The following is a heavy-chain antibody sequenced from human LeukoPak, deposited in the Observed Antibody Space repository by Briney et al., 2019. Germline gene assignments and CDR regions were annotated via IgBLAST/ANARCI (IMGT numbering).Heavy chain of an antibody. Sequence: SETLSLTCAVSGGSISSSSYYWGWVRQPPGKGLQWIGSIYYSGTSYYNPSLESRVTISADTSKNQFSLKLSSVTAADTAVYYCARRYSGYGNAFDIWGQGTMVTVSS. D-gene: IGHD5-12*01. CDR2: IYYSGTS. CDR3: ARRYSGYGNAFDI. J-gene: IGHJ3*02. CDR1: GGSISSSSYY. V-gene: IGHV4-39*01.